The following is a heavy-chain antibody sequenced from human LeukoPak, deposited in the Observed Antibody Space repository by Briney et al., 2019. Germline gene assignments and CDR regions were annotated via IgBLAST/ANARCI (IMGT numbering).Heavy chain of an antibody. J-gene: IGHJ6*03. Sequence: GASVKVSCKASGYTFTSYGISWVRQAPGQGLEWMGWISAYNGNTNYAQKLQGRVTMTTDTSTSTAYMELRSLRSDDTAMYYCARVPIPEVLWFGEEQGGYYYYMDVWGKGTTVTISS. CDR3: ARVPIPEVLWFGEEQGGYYYYMDV. CDR2: ISAYNGNT. V-gene: IGHV1-18*01. D-gene: IGHD3-10*01. CDR1: GYTFTSYG.